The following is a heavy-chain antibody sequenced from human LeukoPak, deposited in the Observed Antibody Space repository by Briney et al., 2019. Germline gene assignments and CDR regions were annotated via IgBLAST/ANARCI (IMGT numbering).Heavy chain of an antibody. Sequence: GGSLRLSCAPSGFTVSSYSIHWVRQPPGQGLEWVSSISSYSSYIYYADSVKGRFTSSRDNAKNSLYLQMNSLRAEDTAVYYYVRDSSSGPPPDYWGQGTLVTVSS. CDR1: GFTVSSYS. J-gene: IGHJ4*02. D-gene: IGHD6-19*01. V-gene: IGHV3-21*01. CDR3: VRDSSSGPPPDY. CDR2: ISSYSSYI.